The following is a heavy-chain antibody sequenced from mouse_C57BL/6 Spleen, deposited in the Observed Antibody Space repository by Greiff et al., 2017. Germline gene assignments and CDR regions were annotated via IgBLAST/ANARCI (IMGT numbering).Heavy chain of an antibody. Sequence: EVKVEESGGGLVQPGGSMKLSCVASGFTFSNYWMNWVRQSPEKGLEWVAQIRLKSDNYATNYAESVKGRFTISRDDSKSSVYLQMNNLRAEDTGIYYCTDYYGWDPYAMDYWGQGTSVTVSS. CDR2: IRLKSDNYAT. V-gene: IGHV6-3*01. CDR1: GFTFSNYW. J-gene: IGHJ4*01. CDR3: TDYYGWDPYAMDY. D-gene: IGHD1-1*01.